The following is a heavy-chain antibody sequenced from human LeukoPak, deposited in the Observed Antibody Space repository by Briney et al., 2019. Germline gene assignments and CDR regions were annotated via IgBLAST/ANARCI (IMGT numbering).Heavy chain of an antibody. D-gene: IGHD2-2*01. J-gene: IGHJ6*03. CDR2: IRSDGKNQ. V-gene: IGHV3-30*02. Sequence: PGGSLRLSCAVSGFTFTNYGMHWVRQAPGKGPEWMAFIRSDGKNQDYADSVKGRFTISRDNAKNSLYLQMNSLRAEDTAVYYCARDQYCSSTSCYLMDVWGKGTTVTVSS. CDR1: GFTFTNYG. CDR3: ARDQYCSSTSCYLMDV.